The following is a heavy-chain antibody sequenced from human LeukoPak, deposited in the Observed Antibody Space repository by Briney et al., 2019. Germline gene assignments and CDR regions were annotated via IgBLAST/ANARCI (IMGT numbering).Heavy chain of an antibody. D-gene: IGHD6-25*01. V-gene: IGHV3-48*03. CDR3: AKGVSGYVPGY. CDR1: VFTFSSYE. Sequence: PGGSLRLSCAASVFTFSSYEMNWVRQAPGKGLEWVSYISSSSGSTIYYADSVKGRFTISRDNSKNTLYLQINSLRAEDTAVYHCAKGVSGYVPGYWGQGTLVTVSS. J-gene: IGHJ4*02. CDR2: ISSSSGSTI.